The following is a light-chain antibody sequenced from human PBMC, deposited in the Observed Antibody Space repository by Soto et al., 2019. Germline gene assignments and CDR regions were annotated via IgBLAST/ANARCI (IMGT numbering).Light chain of an antibody. CDR1: QTISNN. J-gene: IGKJ4*01. CDR2: GAS. V-gene: IGKV3-15*01. Sequence: EIVMTQSPATLSVSPGARATLSCRASQTISNNLAWYQQKPGQAPRLVIYGASTRAAGVPARFSGSGSGTEFTLTISSLQSEDFAVYYCQHYNVRPLTFGGGPKVEIK. CDR3: QHYNVRPLT.